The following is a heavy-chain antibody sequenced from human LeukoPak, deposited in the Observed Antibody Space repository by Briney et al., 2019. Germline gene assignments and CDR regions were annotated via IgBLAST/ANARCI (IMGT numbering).Heavy chain of an antibody. CDR3: ARVQVANRRYSGGSCNNWFDP. Sequence: ASVKVSCKASGYTFTGYYMHWVRPAPGQGLEWMGWINPNSGGTNYAQKFQGRVTMTRDTSLSTAYMELSRLRSDDKAVYYWARVQVANRRYSGGSCNNWFDPWGQETLVTVSS. CDR2: INPNSGGT. CDR1: GYTFTGYY. V-gene: IGHV1-2*02. J-gene: IGHJ5*02. D-gene: IGHD2-15*01.